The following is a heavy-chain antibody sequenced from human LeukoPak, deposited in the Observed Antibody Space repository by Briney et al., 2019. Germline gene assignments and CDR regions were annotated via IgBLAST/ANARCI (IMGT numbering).Heavy chain of an antibody. D-gene: IGHD2-21*02. J-gene: IGHJ3*02. Sequence: GGSLRLSCAASGFTFSSYEMNWVRQAPGKGLEWVSYISSSGSTIFYADPVKGRFTISRENPKKSLYLQINRLRAEDTAVYYCARAQYCGGDCHDAFDIWGQGTMVTVSS. CDR1: GFTFSSYE. CDR2: ISSSGSTI. CDR3: ARAQYCGGDCHDAFDI. V-gene: IGHV3-48*03.